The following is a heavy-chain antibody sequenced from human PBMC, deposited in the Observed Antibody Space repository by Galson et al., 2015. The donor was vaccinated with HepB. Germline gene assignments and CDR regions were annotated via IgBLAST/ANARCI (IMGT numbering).Heavy chain of an antibody. V-gene: IGHV7-4-1*02. CDR3: ARGPTGALDY. CDR2: INPNTGNQ. J-gene: IGHJ4*02. CDR1: GYRFIEYG. D-gene: IGHD1-1*01. Sequence: SVKVSCKASGYRFIEYGVNWVRQAPGQGLEWMGWINPNTGNQTYAQGFTGRFVFSSDTSVTTAYLQISGLAPDDSAIYFCARGPTGALDYWGQGTLVTVSS.